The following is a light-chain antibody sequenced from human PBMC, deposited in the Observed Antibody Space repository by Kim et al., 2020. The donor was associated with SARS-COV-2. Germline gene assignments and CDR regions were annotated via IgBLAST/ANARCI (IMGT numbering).Light chain of an antibody. V-gene: IGKV3-20*01. CDR3: QQYGSSPWT. CDR1: QSVTRV. Sequence: SLAPGERATVSCRASQSVTRVAWYQQKPGQAPRLLIYDASTRGTGIPDRFSGSGSGTDFTLTISRLEPEDFAMYYCQQYGSSPWTFGQGTKVDIK. J-gene: IGKJ1*01. CDR2: DAS.